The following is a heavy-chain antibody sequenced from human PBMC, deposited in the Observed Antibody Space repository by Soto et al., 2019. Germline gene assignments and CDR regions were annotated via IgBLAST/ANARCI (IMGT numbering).Heavy chain of an antibody. Sequence: QVQLVQSGAEVRKPGSPVKVSCRASGGTFNRYAISWVRQAPGQGLEWRGGIIPIFGIGNDAQRFQGRVTITADESTGTAYMELSSLRSEDTGVYYCARSAITLFGVVSIPPHYYSEMDVWGQGTTVTVSS. D-gene: IGHD3-3*01. CDR2: IIPIFGIG. CDR1: GGTFNRYA. J-gene: IGHJ6*02. CDR3: ARSAITLFGVVSIPPHYYSEMDV. V-gene: IGHV1-69*01.